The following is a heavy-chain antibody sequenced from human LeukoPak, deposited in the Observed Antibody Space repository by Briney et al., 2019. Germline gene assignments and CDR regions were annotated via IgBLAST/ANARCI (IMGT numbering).Heavy chain of an antibody. CDR1: GGSISSYY. Sequence: SETLSLTCTVSGGSISSYYWSWIRQPPGKGLEWIGEINHSGSTNYNPSLKSRVTISVDTSKNQFSLKLSSVTAADTAVYYCARGFAPPDSSASGAFDIWGQGTMVTVSS. CDR2: INHSGST. V-gene: IGHV4-34*01. D-gene: IGHD3-22*01. J-gene: IGHJ3*02. CDR3: ARGFAPPDSSASGAFDI.